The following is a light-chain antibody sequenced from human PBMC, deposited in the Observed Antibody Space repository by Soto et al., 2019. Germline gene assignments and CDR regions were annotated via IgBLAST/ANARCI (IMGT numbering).Light chain of an antibody. J-gene: IGKJ1*01. Sequence: DIVMTQSPDSLAVSLGERATINCKSSQSVLYSSNNKNYLAWYQQKPGQPPKLLIYWASTRESGVPDRFSGSGSGTDFTLTISSLQAEDVAVYSCQQYYSPRTFGQGTKVEIK. CDR2: WAS. CDR3: QQYYSPRT. V-gene: IGKV4-1*01. CDR1: QSVLYSSNNKNY.